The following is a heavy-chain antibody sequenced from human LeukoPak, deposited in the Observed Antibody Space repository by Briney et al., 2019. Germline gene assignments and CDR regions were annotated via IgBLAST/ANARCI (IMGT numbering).Heavy chain of an antibody. CDR2: IYYSGST. Sequence: SETLSLTCTVSGGSISSYYWSWIRQPPGKGLEWIGYIYYSGSTNYNPSLKSRVTISVDTSKNQFSLKLSSVTAADTAVYYCARLVPSQWYYYDSSGYYYFDYWGQGTLVTASS. V-gene: IGHV4-59*08. CDR1: GGSISSYY. CDR3: ARLVPSQWYYYDSSGYYYFDY. D-gene: IGHD3-22*01. J-gene: IGHJ4*02.